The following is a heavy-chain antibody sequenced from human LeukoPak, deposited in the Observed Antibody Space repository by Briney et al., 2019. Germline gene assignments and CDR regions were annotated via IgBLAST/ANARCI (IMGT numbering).Heavy chain of an antibody. Sequence: GGSLRLSCAASGFTFSSHGMNWVRQAPGRGLEWVSGISPSGGITYYTDSVKGRFTISRDNSKNTVSLQMNSLRGEDTAVYHCAEDDAWGRYKHWGQGTLVTVSS. V-gene: IGHV3-23*01. CDR1: GFTFSSHG. CDR2: ISPSGGIT. D-gene: IGHD3-16*01. J-gene: IGHJ1*01. CDR3: AEDDAWGRYKH.